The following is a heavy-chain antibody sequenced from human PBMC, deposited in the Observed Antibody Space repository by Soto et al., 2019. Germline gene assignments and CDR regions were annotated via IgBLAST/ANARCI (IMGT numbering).Heavy chain of an antibody. CDR3: ARDSRLWGSTGWKRENLFDI. V-gene: IGHV1-69*18. J-gene: IGHJ3*02. CDR1: GGNFNTYP. Sequence: QVRLEQSGAEVKRPGSSVKVSCKTSGGNFNTYPISWVRQAPGHRLEWMGKIIPIFGTPDSAQKFQGRVTINADEATTTVYMELRSLKSDDSAVYYCARDSRLWGSTGWKRENLFDIWGQGTMVTVSS. CDR2: IIPIFGTP. D-gene: IGHD3-16*01.